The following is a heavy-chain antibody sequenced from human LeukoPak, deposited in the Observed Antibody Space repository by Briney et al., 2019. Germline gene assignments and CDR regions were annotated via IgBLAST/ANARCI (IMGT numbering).Heavy chain of an antibody. J-gene: IGHJ4*02. Sequence: PGGSLRLSCAAPGFTFSSYGMHWVRQAPGKGLEWVAVISYDGSNKYYADSVKGRFTISRDNSKNTLYLQMNSLRAEDTAVYYCASDSGYDFPNYWGQGTLVTVSS. CDR2: ISYDGSNK. D-gene: IGHD5-12*01. CDR3: ASDSGYDFPNY. CDR1: GFTFSSYG. V-gene: IGHV3-30*03.